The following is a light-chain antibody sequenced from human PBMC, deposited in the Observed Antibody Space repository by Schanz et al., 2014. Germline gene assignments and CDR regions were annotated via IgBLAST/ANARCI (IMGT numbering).Light chain of an antibody. CDR3: QQTYSVPWS. V-gene: IGKV3-15*01. J-gene: IGKJ2*01. CDR1: QSVSTY. CDR2: GAS. Sequence: EIVMTQSPVTLSVSPGERATLSCRASQSVSTYLAWYQQKPGQAPRLLIYGASTRATGIPARFSGSGSGTEFTLTISSLQSEDFATYYCQQTYSVPWSFGQGTRLENK.